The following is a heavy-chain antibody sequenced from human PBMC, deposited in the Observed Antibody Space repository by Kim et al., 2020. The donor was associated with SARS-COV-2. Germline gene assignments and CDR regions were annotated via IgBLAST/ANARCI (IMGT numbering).Heavy chain of an antibody. CDR3: ARVGEMATILDY. J-gene: IGHJ4*02. D-gene: IGHD5-12*01. Sequence: RYSPSLQGQVTISADKSISTAYLQWSSLKASDTAMYYCARVGEMATILDYWGQGTLVTVSS. V-gene: IGHV5-51*01.